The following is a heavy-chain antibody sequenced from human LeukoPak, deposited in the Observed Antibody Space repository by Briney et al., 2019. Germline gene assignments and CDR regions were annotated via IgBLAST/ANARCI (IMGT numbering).Heavy chain of an antibody. Sequence: GGSLRLSCAASGFTFSSYEMNWVRQTPGKGLEWVSYISSSGSTIYYADSVRGRFTISRDNAKNSLYLQMNSLRAEDTAVYYCARETLNWFDPWGQGTLVTVSS. CDR2: ISSSGSTI. V-gene: IGHV3-48*03. CDR3: ARETLNWFDP. J-gene: IGHJ5*02. CDR1: GFTFSSYE.